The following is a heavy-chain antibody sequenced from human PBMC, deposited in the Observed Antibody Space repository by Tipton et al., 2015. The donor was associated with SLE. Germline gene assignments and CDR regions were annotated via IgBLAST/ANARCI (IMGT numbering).Heavy chain of an antibody. V-gene: IGHV6-1*01. J-gene: IGHJ4*02. D-gene: IGHD3-16*01. Sequence: GLVKPSQTLSLTCGISGDSVSSNSAAWNWIRQSPSRGLEWLGRTYYRSKWYNDYAISVKSRITINPDTSRNHFSLHLNSVTPEDTAVCYCARDMSSDRDNWWGEFGYGGQGTLVTVSS. CDR2: TYYRSKWYN. CDR1: GDSVSSNSAA. CDR3: ARDMSSDRDNWWGEFGY.